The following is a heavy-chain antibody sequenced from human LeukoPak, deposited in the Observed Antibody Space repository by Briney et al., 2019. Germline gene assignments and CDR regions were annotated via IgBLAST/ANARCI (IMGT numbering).Heavy chain of an antibody. D-gene: IGHD3-10*01. CDR3: VRYGSGSYYPRFDY. CDR1: GFSVTTNY. Sequence: GGSLRLSCAASGFSVTTNYMSWVCQAPGKGLEWVSVLYSTGRTEYADSVKGRFTVSRDNSKNTLYLQMSSLRAEDTAVYYCVRYGSGSYYPRFDYWGQGTLVTVSS. V-gene: IGHV3-66*01. J-gene: IGHJ4*02. CDR2: LYSTGRT.